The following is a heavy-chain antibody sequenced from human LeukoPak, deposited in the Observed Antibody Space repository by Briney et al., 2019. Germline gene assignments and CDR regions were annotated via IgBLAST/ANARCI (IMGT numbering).Heavy chain of an antibody. CDR3: AREGGSYFDY. CDR2: VYYSGST. V-gene: IGHV4-61*01. J-gene: IGHJ4*02. Sequence: SETLSLTCSVSGYSVTSGSYYWSWIRQPPGKGLEWIGSVYYSGSTNYNPSPKSRGTISVDTFKNQFSLRLSSVTAADTAVYYCAREGGSYFDYWGQGALVTVSS. D-gene: IGHD1-26*01. CDR1: GYSVTSGSYY.